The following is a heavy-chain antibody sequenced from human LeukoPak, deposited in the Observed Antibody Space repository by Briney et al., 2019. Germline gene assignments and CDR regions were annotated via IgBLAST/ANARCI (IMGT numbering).Heavy chain of an antibody. CDR1: GFTFSSHA. V-gene: IGHV3-23*01. Sequence: PGGSLRLSCVASGFTFSSHAMTWVRQAPGKGLEWVSAISISGDTTYYADAVKGRFTISRDNSKNTVYLQMNSLRAEDTAVYYCANEIRPNDYWGQGTLVTVFS. D-gene: IGHD4-17*01. J-gene: IGHJ4*02. CDR2: ISISGDTT. CDR3: ANEIRPNDY.